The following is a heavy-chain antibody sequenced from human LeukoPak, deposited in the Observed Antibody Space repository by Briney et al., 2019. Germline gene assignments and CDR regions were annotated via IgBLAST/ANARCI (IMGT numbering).Heavy chain of an antibody. J-gene: IGHJ4*02. Sequence: GMSLRLSCAASGFTFSNFAMHWVRQVPGRGLEWVALIWYDGSHDSYADSVKGRFSISRDNSKNTLYLQMNSLRVEDTAVYYCAKERKDIVAAGTDYWGPGTLVTVSS. CDR2: IWYDGSHD. V-gene: IGHV3-33*06. CDR3: AKERKDIVAAGTDY. D-gene: IGHD6-13*01. CDR1: GFTFSNFA.